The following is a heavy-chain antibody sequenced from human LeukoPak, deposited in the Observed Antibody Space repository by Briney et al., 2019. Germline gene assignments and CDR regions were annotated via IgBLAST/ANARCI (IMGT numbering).Heavy chain of an antibody. J-gene: IGHJ5*02. Sequence: GGSLRLSCAASGFTFNTYAMSWVRQAPGKGLEWVSGISASGGSTYYADSVKGRFTISRDNSKNTLYLQMNSLRAEDTAVYYCAKDSYWYGVHLDPWGQGTLVTVSS. CDR2: ISASGGST. CDR1: GFTFNTYA. CDR3: AKDSYWYGVHLDP. D-gene: IGHD2-8*02. V-gene: IGHV3-23*01.